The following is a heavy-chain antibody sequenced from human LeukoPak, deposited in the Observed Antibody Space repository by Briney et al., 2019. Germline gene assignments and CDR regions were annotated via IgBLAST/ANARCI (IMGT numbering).Heavy chain of an antibody. Sequence: GESLKISCKGSGYSFYAYWIGWVRQLPGKGLEWMGIIYPGDSDARYSPSFQGQVIISADKSISTAYLQWSSLKASDTAMYYCARASSGSLRFDYWGQGTLVTVSS. CDR2: IYPGDSDA. J-gene: IGHJ4*02. CDR1: GYSFYAYW. V-gene: IGHV5-51*01. D-gene: IGHD3-10*01. CDR3: ARASSGSLRFDY.